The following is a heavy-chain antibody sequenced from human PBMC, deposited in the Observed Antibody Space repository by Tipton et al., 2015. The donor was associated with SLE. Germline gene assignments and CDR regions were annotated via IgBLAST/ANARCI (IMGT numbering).Heavy chain of an antibody. J-gene: IGHJ2*01. CDR3: ARGPLLDL. CDR2: INHSGST. V-gene: IGHV4-34*01. CDR1: GGSFSGYY. Sequence: LSCAVYGGSFSGYYWSWICQPPGKGLEWIGEINHSGSTNYNPSLKSRVTISVDTSKNQFSLKLSSVTAADTAVYYCARGPLLDLWGRGTLVTVSS. D-gene: IGHD5/OR15-5a*01.